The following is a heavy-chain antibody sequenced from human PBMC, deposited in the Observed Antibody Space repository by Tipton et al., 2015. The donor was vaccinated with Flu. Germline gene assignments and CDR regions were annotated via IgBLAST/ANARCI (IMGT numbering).Heavy chain of an antibody. Sequence: TLSLTCTVSGDSVGSHFWNWIRQPPGKELEWIGYTHNSGITTYNPSLKSRVTISVDTSKNQFSLKLSSVTAADTAVYYCARDYGGHIYYWGQGTLVTVSS. J-gene: IGHJ4*02. CDR3: ARDYGGHIYY. CDR2: THNSGIT. V-gene: IGHV4-4*08. D-gene: IGHD2-21*01. CDR1: GDSVGSHF.